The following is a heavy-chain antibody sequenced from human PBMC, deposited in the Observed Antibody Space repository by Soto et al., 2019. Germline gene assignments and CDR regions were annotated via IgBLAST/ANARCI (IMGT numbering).Heavy chain of an antibody. CDR1: GYTFTSYG. CDR3: ARVPAWYSSSWYVWFDP. Sequence: ASVTVSCKASGYTFTSYGISWVRQAPGQGLEWMGWISAYNGNTNYAQKLQGRVTMTTDTSTSTAYMELRSRRSDDTAVYYCARVPAWYSSSWYVWFDPWGQGTLVTVSS. V-gene: IGHV1-18*01. J-gene: IGHJ5*02. CDR2: ISAYNGNT. D-gene: IGHD6-13*01.